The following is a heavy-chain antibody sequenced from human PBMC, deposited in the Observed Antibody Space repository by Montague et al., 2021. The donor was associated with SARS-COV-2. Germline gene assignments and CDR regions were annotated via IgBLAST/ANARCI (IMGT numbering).Heavy chain of an antibody. V-gene: IGHV4-4*02. Sequence: SETLSLTCVVSDVSLSTSTWWSWVRQSPGKGLEWVGEIYLSGFTQYNPSLKSRATIFVDTSKNRFSLQLSSVTAADTAVYYCARPQPYYDLLTGNPFDVWGQGTMVTVSS. CDR1: DVSLSTSTW. D-gene: IGHD3-9*01. CDR2: IYLSGFT. J-gene: IGHJ3*01. CDR3: ARPQPYYDLLTGNPFDV.